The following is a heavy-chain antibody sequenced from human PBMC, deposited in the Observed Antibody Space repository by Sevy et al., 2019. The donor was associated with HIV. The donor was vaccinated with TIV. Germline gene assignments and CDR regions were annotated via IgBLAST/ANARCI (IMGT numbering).Heavy chain of an antibody. D-gene: IGHD3-3*01. V-gene: IGHV3-21*01. CDR1: GFTLSSYN. CDR3: ARDKTILEGRYGMDV. CDR2: VFSSSSYI. J-gene: IGHJ6*02. Sequence: GGSLRLSCAASGFTLSSYNMNWVRQAPGKGLEWVSFVFSSSSYIYYAYSVKGRFTISRDNAKNSLYLQMNSLRAEDTAVYYCARDKTILEGRYGMDVWGQGPTVTVSS.